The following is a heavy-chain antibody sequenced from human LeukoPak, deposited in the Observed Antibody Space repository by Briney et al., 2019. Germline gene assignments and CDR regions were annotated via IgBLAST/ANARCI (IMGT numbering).Heavy chain of an antibody. J-gene: IGHJ5*02. D-gene: IGHD4/OR15-4a*01. CDR1: GFTLSSYE. CDR2: ISSSGNTI. CDR3: ARDIRWVPGP. V-gene: IGHV3-48*03. Sequence: SGGSLRLSCAASGFTLSSYEMHWVRQAPGKGLEWVSYISSSGNTIYYADSVKGRFTISRDNAKNSLYLQMNSLRAGDTAIYYWARDIRWVPGPWGQGTLVTVSS.